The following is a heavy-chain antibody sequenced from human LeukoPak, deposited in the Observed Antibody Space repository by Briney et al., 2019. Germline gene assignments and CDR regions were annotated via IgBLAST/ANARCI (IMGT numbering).Heavy chain of an antibody. CDR3: ARGSYGSKGLYGAFDI. V-gene: IGHV4-39*07. CDR2: IYYSGST. Sequence: IPSGTLSLTCTVSGGSISSSSYYWGWIRQPPGKGLEWIGSIYYSGSTYYNPSLKSRVTISVDTSKNQFSLKLSSVTAADTAVYYCARGSYGSKGLYGAFDIWGQGTMVTVSS. CDR1: GGSISSSSYY. J-gene: IGHJ3*02. D-gene: IGHD4-17*01.